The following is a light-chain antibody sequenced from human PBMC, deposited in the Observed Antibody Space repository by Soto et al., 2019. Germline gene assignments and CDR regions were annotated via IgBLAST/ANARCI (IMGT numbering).Light chain of an antibody. CDR1: QSISSW. Sequence: DIQMTQSPSTLSASVGDRVTITCRASQSISSWLAWYQQKPGKAPKLLIYEASNLESGVPSRFSGSGSGTEFTLTISSLQPDDFATYYCQQYYSDWTFGQGTKVDIK. V-gene: IGKV1-5*01. CDR3: QQYYSDWT. CDR2: EAS. J-gene: IGKJ1*01.